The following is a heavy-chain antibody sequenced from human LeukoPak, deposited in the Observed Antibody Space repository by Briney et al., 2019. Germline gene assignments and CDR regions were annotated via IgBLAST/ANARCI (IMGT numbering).Heavy chain of an antibody. CDR3: ARDQAVASVYREDS. D-gene: IGHD6-19*01. CDR2: IKQDESQK. V-gene: IGHV3-7*01. Sequence: GGSLRLSCAASGFTFSSYWMTWVRQAPGKGLEWVASIKQDESQKYYVDSVKGRFTISRDNAKNSLFLQMNSLRAEDTAVYYCARDQAVASVYREDSWGQGTLVTVSS. CDR1: GFTFSSYW. J-gene: IGHJ4*02.